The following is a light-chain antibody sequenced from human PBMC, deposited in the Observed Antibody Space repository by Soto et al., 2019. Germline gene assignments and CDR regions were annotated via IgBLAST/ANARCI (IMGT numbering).Light chain of an antibody. Sequence: EIVLTQSPATLSLSPGERATLSCRASQSVSSYLAGYQQKPGQAPRLLIYDASNRATGIPARFSGSGSGTVFTLTISSLEPEDFAVYYCQQPYTFGQGTKLEIK. J-gene: IGKJ2*01. CDR2: DAS. CDR3: QQPYT. V-gene: IGKV3-11*01. CDR1: QSVSSY.